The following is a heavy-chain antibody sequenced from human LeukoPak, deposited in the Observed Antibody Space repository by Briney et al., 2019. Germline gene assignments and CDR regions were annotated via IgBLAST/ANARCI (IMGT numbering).Heavy chain of an antibody. CDR3: ARGVEMATKLDY. Sequence: SETLSLTCAVSGGSISSGGYSWSWIRQPPGKGLEWIGYIYYSGSTYYNPSLKSRVTISVDTSKNQFSLKLSSVTAADTAVYYCARGVEMATKLDYWGQGTLVTVSS. V-gene: IGHV4-30-4*07. J-gene: IGHJ4*02. CDR1: GGSISSGGYS. D-gene: IGHD5-24*01. CDR2: IYYSGST.